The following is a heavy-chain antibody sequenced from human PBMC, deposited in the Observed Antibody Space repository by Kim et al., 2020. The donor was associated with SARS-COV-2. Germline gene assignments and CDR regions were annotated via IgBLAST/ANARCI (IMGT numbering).Heavy chain of an antibody. Sequence: SETLSLTCTVSGDSISSYYWSWIRQPPGKGLEWIGYIYYSGSTNYNPSLKSRVTISVDTSKNQFSLKLSSVTAADTAVYYCARSSSGWYPPYYYYGMDVWGQGTTVTVSS. CDR3: ARSSSGWYPPYYYYGMDV. CDR2: IYYSGST. J-gene: IGHJ6*02. CDR1: GDSISSYY. D-gene: IGHD6-19*01. V-gene: IGHV4-59*13.